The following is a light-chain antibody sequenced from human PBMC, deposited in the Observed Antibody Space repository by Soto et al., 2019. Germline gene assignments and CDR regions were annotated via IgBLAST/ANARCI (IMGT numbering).Light chain of an antibody. Sequence: AIQLTQSPSSLSASVGDRVTITCRASRDITTALGWYQHLPGKAPKVLIFAASTLYSGVPSRFSGNGSGTEFTLTISSLQPEDSGTYYCLHDYFYPLTFGGGTKVDIK. CDR1: RDITTA. CDR3: LHDYFYPLT. CDR2: AAS. J-gene: IGKJ4*01. V-gene: IGKV1-6*01.